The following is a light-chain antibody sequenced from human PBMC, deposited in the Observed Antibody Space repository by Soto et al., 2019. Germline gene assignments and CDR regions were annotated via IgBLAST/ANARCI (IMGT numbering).Light chain of an antibody. J-gene: IGKJ1*01. Sequence: ITKWRATVPATAGDRVTITCWARQSISSWLAWYQHKPGKAPKLLIYDASNLGSGVPARLSGSGSGTYFTLTISLLRPDDFTAYFSQQDTGYSQALGQGTKVDIK. CDR3: QQDTGYSQA. CDR2: DAS. CDR1: QSISSW. V-gene: IGKV1-5*01.